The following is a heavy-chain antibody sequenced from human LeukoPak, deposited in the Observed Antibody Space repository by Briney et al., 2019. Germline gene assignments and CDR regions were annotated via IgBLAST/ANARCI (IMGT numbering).Heavy chain of an antibody. CDR3: ARGSHCGSTSCALDY. CDR1: GYSFASYW. CDR2: IYPGDSDT. Sequence: GESLKISCEGSGYSFASYWIGWVRQMPGKGLGGMGIIYPGDSDTRYSPSFQGQVTISAAKSIATAYLQWSSLKASDTAMYYCARGSHCGSTSCALDYWGQGTLVTVSS. D-gene: IGHD2-2*01. J-gene: IGHJ4*02. V-gene: IGHV5-51*01.